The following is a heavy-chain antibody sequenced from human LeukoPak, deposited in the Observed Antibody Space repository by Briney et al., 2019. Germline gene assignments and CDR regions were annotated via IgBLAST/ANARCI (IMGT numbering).Heavy chain of an antibody. CDR1: GFTFSNAW. D-gene: IGHD3-10*01. J-gene: IGHJ6*04. CDR3: TTDLQQRTILLWFGGDLPLDV. V-gene: IGHV3-15*01. CDR2: IKSKTDGGTT. Sequence: GGSLRLSCAASGFTFSNAWMSWVRQAPGKGLEWVGRIKSKTDGGTTDYAASVKGRFTISRDDSKNTLYLQMNSLKTEDTAVYYCTTDLQQRTILLWFGGDLPLDVWGKGTTVTVSS.